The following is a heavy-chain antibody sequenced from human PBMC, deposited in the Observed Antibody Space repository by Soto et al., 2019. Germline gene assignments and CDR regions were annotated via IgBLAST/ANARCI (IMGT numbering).Heavy chain of an antibody. Sequence: QVQLQQWGAGLLKPSETLSLTCAVYGGSFSGYYWSWIRQPPGKGLEWIGEINHSGSTNYNPSLKSRVNISVDTSKNQFSLKLSSVTAADTAVYYCARGGPRPPFDYDFWSGYYNWFDPWGQGTLVTVSS. CDR3: ARGGPRPPFDYDFWSGYYNWFDP. CDR2: INHSGST. D-gene: IGHD3-3*01. V-gene: IGHV4-34*01. J-gene: IGHJ5*02. CDR1: GGSFSGYY.